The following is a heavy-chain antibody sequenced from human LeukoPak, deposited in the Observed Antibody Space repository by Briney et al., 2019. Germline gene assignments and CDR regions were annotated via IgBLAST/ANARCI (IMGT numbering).Heavy chain of an antibody. Sequence: SETLSLTCTVSGGPISSRSYYWGWIRQPPGTGLEWIGSIYYGGSPSYNPSLSGRVTISVDTSKNQFSLRLSSVTAADMAVYYCARLPLGYYDSSGYWDYWGQGTLVTVSS. J-gene: IGHJ4*02. V-gene: IGHV4-39*01. CDR3: ARLPLGYYDSSGYWDY. CDR2: IYYGGSP. CDR1: GGPISSRSYY. D-gene: IGHD3-22*01.